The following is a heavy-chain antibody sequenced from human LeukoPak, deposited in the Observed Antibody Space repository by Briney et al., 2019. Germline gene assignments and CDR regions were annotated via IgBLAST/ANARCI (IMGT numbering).Heavy chain of an antibody. J-gene: IGHJ4*02. V-gene: IGHV4-39*07. D-gene: IGHD3-22*01. Sequence: PSETLSLTCTVSGDSISSSNYYWGWIRQPPGKGLEWIGSIYYSGSTYYNPSLKSRVTISVDTSKNQFSLKLSSVTAADAAVYYCARDGSGYYDSTGYYFDYWGQGTLVTVSS. CDR1: GDSISSSNYY. CDR3: ARDGSGYYDSTGYYFDY. CDR2: IYYSGST.